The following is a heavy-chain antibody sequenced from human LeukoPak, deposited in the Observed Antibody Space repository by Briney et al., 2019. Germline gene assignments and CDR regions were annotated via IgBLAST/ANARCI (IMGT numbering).Heavy chain of an antibody. CDR2: ISDSGGST. CDR3: AKVIGLVDPFDY. D-gene: IGHD2-15*01. CDR1: GFTFMNCA. V-gene: IGHV3-23*01. J-gene: IGHJ4*02. Sequence: PGGSLRLTCVVSGFTFMNCAMSWVRQAPGKGLEWVSSISDSGGSTYYADSVKGRFTISRDNSKNTLYLQVNSLRADDTAVYYCAKVIGLVDPFDYWGQGTLVTVSS.